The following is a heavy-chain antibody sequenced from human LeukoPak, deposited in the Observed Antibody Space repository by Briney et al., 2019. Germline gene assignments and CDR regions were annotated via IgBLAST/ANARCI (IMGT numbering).Heavy chain of an antibody. Sequence: GASVTVSCKASGGTFSSYAISWVRQAPGQGLEWMGGIIPIFGTANYAQKFQGRVTITADESTSTAYMELSSLRSEDTAVYYCARRGYSSSRHYYYSGMDVWGQGTTVTVSS. CDR3: ARRGYSSSRHYYYSGMDV. CDR2: IIPIFGTA. CDR1: GGTFSSYA. V-gene: IGHV1-69*13. D-gene: IGHD6-13*01. J-gene: IGHJ6*02.